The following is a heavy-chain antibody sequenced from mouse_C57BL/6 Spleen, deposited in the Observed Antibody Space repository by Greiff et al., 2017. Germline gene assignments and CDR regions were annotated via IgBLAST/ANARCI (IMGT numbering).Heavy chain of an antibody. CDR1: GYTFTDYE. J-gene: IGHJ1*03. V-gene: IGHV1-15*01. Sequence: QVQLQQSGAELVRPGASVTLSCKASGYTFTDYEMHWVKQTPVHGLEWIGAIDPETGGTAYNQKFKGKAILTADKSSSTAYMELRSLTSEDSAVYYCTRRYYYGSSYGWYFDVWGTGTTVTVSS. D-gene: IGHD1-1*01. CDR3: TRRYYYGSSYGWYFDV. CDR2: IDPETGGT.